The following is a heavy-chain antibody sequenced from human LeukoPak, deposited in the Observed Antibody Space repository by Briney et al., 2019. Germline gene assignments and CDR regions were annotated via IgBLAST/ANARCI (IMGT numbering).Heavy chain of an antibody. CDR3: ATTYSQGLGELMRSDAFDI. CDR2: IIPIFGTA. Sequence: ASVKVSCKASGGTFSSYAMSWVRQAPGQGLEWMGGIIPIFGTANYAQKFQGRVTITTDESTSTAYMELSSLRSEDTAVYYCATTYSQGLGELMRSDAFDIWGQGTMVTVSS. CDR1: GGTFSSYA. J-gene: IGHJ3*02. D-gene: IGHD3-10*01. V-gene: IGHV1-69*05.